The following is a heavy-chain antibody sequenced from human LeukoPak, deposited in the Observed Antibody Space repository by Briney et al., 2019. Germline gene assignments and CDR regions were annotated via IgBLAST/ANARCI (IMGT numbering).Heavy chain of an antibody. Sequence: SETLSLTCSVSGGSISIYYWSWIRQPAGKGLEWIGRIYTSGSTNYNPSLKSRVAMSVDTSKNQFSLTLNSVTAADTGVYYCARWTTVTRAFDFWGQGTLVTVSS. D-gene: IGHD4-17*01. CDR2: IYTSGST. J-gene: IGHJ4*02. CDR1: GGSISIYY. CDR3: ARWTTVTRAFDF. V-gene: IGHV4-4*07.